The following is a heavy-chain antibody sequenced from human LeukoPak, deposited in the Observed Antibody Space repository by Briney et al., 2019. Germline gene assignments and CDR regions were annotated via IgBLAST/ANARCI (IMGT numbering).Heavy chain of an antibody. CDR3: ARAAGYSSRWYDMEV. CDR1: GGSISSSNW. Sequence: SETLSLTCAVSGGSISSSNWWSWVRQPPGKGLEWIGEIYHSGSTNYNPSLKSRVTRSVDKSKNQFSLKLSSVTAADTAVYYCARAAGYSSRWYDMEVWGKGTTVTVCS. V-gene: IGHV4-4*02. J-gene: IGHJ6*03. CDR2: IYHSGST. D-gene: IGHD6-13*01.